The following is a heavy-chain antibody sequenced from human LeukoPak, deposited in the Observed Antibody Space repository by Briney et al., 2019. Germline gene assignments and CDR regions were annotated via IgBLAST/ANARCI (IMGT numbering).Heavy chain of an antibody. J-gene: IGHJ3*02. CDR3: AKDKAAAGPADAFDI. Sequence: GGSLRLSCAASGFTFDDYAMHWVRQAPGKGLEWVSGISWNSGSIGYADSVKGRFTISRDNAKNSLYQQMNSLRAEDMALYYCAKDKAAAGPADAFDIWGQGTMVTVSS. CDR2: ISWNSGSI. D-gene: IGHD6-13*01. CDR1: GFTFDDYA. V-gene: IGHV3-9*03.